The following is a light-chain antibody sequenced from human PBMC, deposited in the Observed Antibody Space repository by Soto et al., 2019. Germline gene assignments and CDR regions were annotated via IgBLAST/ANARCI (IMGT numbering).Light chain of an antibody. CDR2: GNS. J-gene: IGLJ1*01. Sequence: QSVLTQPPSVSGAPGQRVTISCTGSSSNIGAGYDVHWYQQLPGTAPKLLIYGNSNRPSGVPDRFSGSKSGTSASLAITGLQAEDEADYSCQSYDISLSALYVFGPGTKLTVL. CDR3: QSYDISLSALYV. V-gene: IGLV1-40*01. CDR1: SSNIGAGYD.